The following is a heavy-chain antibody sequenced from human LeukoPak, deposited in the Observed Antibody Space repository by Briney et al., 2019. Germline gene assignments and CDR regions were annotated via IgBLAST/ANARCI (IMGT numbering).Heavy chain of an antibody. D-gene: IGHD6-19*01. CDR2: IYYSGST. CDR3: ARDATSRWHDAFDI. Sequence: SETLSLTCTVSGVSITGYYLSWIRQPPGKGLEWIGYIYYSGSTNYTPSLKSRVTISVDTSKNQFSLKLTSVTAADTAVYYCARDATSRWHDAFDIWGQGTMVTVSS. CDR1: GVSITGYY. J-gene: IGHJ3*02. V-gene: IGHV4-59*01.